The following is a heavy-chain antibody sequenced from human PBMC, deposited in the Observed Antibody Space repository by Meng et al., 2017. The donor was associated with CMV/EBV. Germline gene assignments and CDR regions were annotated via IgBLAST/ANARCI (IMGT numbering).Heavy chain of an antibody. J-gene: IGHJ4*02. CDR1: GFTVSSNY. CDR2: IYSGGST. D-gene: IGHD3-3*01. V-gene: IGHV3-53*01. CDR3: ARGLRGSGITKRFLEWLPMAY. Sequence: GGSLRLSCAASGFTVSSNYISWVRQAPGKGLEWVSVIYSGGSTYYADSVKGRFTISRDNSKNTLYLQMNSLRAEDTAVYYCARGLRGSGITKRFLEWLPMAYWGQGTLVTVSS.